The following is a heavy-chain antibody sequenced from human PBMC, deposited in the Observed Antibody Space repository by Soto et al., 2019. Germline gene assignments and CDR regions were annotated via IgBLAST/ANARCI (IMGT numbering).Heavy chain of an antibody. V-gene: IGHV3-30*18. CDR3: AKGLDLDY. CDR2: ISYDGSNK. CDR1: GFTFSSYG. Sequence: QSGGSLRLSCAASGFTFSSYGMHWVRQAPGKGLEWVAVISYDGSNKYYADSVKGRFTISRDNSKNTLYLQMNSLRAEDTAVYYCAKGLDLDYWGQGTLVTVSS. J-gene: IGHJ4*02.